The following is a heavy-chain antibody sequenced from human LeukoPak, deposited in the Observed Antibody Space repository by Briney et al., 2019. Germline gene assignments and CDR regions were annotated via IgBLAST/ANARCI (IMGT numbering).Heavy chain of an antibody. CDR3: ARTTVESGRYDAFDI. J-gene: IGHJ3*02. Sequence: GSLRLSCAASGFTVSSNYMSWVRQASEKGLEWVSILYSGGSAYYADSVKGRFTISRDNSKNTLYLQMNSLGVEDTAVYYCARTTVESGRYDAFDIWGQGTLVSVSS. V-gene: IGHV3-53*01. CDR1: GFTVSSNY. D-gene: IGHD4-23*01. CDR2: LYSGGSA.